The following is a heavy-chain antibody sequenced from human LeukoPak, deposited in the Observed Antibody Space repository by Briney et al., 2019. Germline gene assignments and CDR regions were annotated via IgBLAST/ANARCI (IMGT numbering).Heavy chain of an antibody. CDR1: GGSISYYY. Sequence: SETLSLTCTVSGGSISYYYWSWIRQPPGKGLEWIGYIYYSGSTNCNPSLKSRLTMSVDTSKNQFSLRLTSVTATDTAVYYCATGRNAQRNYFDYWGQGTLVTVSS. CDR2: IYYSGST. D-gene: IGHD1-14*01. CDR3: ATGRNAQRNYFDY. J-gene: IGHJ4*02. V-gene: IGHV4-59*08.